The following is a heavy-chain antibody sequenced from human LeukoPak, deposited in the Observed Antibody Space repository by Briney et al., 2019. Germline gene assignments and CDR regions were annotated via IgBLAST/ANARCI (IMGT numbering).Heavy chain of an antibody. V-gene: IGHV3-33*08. Sequence: QTGGSLRLSCAASGFTFSDYAMHWVRQAPGKGLEWVAVIWYDGSNKYYADSVKGRFTISRDNSKNTLYLQMNSLRAEDTAVYYCARSYYDSSGSYFDYWGQGTLVTVSS. D-gene: IGHD3-22*01. CDR2: IWYDGSNK. CDR1: GFTFSDYA. CDR3: ARSYYDSSGSYFDY. J-gene: IGHJ4*02.